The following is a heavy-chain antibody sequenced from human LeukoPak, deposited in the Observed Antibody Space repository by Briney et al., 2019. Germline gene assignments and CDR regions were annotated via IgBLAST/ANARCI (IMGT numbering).Heavy chain of an antibody. Sequence: HWASVKVSSKASGYTFTSYDINWVRQATGQGLEWMGWMNPNSGNTGYAQKFQGRVTITRNTSISTAYMELSSLRSEDTAVYYCARWYYDFWSGPDYYYYMDVWGKGTTVTVSS. CDR2: MNPNSGNT. J-gene: IGHJ6*03. CDR3: ARWYYDFWSGPDYYYYMDV. V-gene: IGHV1-8*03. CDR1: GYTFTSYD. D-gene: IGHD3-3*01.